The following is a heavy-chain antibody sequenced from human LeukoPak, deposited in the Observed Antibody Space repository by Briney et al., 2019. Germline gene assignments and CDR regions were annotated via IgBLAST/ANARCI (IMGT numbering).Heavy chain of an antibody. Sequence: GGSLRLSCAASRFTFSSYSMNWVRQAPGKGLEWISSISSSSSYIYYADSVKGRFTISRDNAKNSLYLQMNSLRAEDTAVYYCARAETTVTTSYFYGMDVWGQGTTVTVSS. CDR3: ARAETTVTTSYFYGMDV. CDR1: RFTFSSYS. CDR2: ISSSSSYI. V-gene: IGHV3-21*01. J-gene: IGHJ6*02. D-gene: IGHD4-17*01.